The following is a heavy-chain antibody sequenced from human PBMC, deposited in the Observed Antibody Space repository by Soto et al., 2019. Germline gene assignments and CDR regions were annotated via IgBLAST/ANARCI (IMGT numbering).Heavy chain of an antibody. CDR2: IVASGGSA. Sequence: EVHLLESGGGLVQPGGSLRVSCAASGFTFNNHAMSWVRQAPGKGLEWVSAIVASGGSAQYADSVRGPFTISRDNSKNTLSLQMNSPRAEDTAVYYCAKFSGAYYLYYYIDFWGTGTTVTVSS. J-gene: IGHJ6*03. CDR3: AKFSGAYYLYYYIDF. CDR1: GFTFNNHA. V-gene: IGHV3-23*01. D-gene: IGHD3-10*01.